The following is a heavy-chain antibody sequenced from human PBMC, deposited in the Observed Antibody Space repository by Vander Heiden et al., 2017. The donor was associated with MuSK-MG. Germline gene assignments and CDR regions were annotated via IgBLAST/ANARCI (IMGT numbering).Heavy chain of an antibody. V-gene: IGHV3-23*01. J-gene: IGHJ4*02. Sequence: EVKVLESGGGLVQPGGSLRLSCAASGFTFSNYAMTWVRQAPGRGLEWVAGISGSGGNTNYADSVKGRFTVSRDNSKTTVYLQMNSLRAEDTAVYYCAKASLRVAAAWFNPRDYWGQGTLVTVSS. D-gene: IGHD6-13*01. CDR2: ISGSGGNT. CDR3: AKASLRVAAAWFNPRDY. CDR1: GFTFSNYA.